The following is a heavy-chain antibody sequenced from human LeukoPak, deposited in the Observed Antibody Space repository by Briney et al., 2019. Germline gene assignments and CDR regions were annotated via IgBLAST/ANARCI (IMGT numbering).Heavy chain of an antibody. Sequence: SETLSLTCTVSGGSISSYYWSWIRQPPGKGLEWIGYIYYSGSTNYNPSLKSRVTISVDTSKNQFSLKLSSVTAADTAVYYCARDRIATRPIYYYYYGMDVWGQGTTVTVSS. V-gene: IGHV4-59*01. J-gene: IGHJ6*02. CDR1: GGSISSYY. CDR2: IYYSGST. CDR3: ARDRIATRPIYYYYYGMDV. D-gene: IGHD2-21*01.